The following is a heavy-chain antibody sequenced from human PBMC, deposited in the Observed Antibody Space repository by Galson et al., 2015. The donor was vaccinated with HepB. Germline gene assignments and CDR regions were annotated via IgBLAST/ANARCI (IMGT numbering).Heavy chain of an antibody. V-gene: IGHV1-46*01. CDR3: ARDRAYYYGSGEYYFDY. D-gene: IGHD3-10*01. CDR2: INPSDDST. J-gene: IGHJ4*02. CDR1: GYIFTSYY. Sequence: SVKVSCKASGYIFTSYYIHWVRQAPGQGLEWMGIINPSDDSTTYAEKFQGRVTMTRDTSTSTLYMELSSLRSEDTAVYYCARDRAYYYGSGEYYFDYWGQGTLVTVSS.